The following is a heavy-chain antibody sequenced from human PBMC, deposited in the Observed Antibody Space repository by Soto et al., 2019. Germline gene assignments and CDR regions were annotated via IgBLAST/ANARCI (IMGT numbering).Heavy chain of an antibody. J-gene: IGHJ4*02. Sequence: GGSLRLSCAASGFTVSSNYMSWVRQAPGKGLEWVSVIYSGGSTYYADSVKGRFTISRDNSKSTLYLQMHSLRVEDTAVYYCAKDSGYDHTYWCQGILVTVSS. CDR1: GFTVSSNY. CDR3: AKDSGYDHTY. V-gene: IGHV3-53*01. CDR2: IYSGGST. D-gene: IGHD5-12*01.